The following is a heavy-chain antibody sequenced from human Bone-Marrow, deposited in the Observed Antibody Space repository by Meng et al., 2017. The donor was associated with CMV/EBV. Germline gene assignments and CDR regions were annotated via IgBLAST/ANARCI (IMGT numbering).Heavy chain of an antibody. CDR2: ISSSGSTI. CDR3: ARDREYNWNYLPYYYYYGMDV. CDR1: GFTFSSYE. D-gene: IGHD1-7*01. Sequence: GESLKISCAASGFTFSSYEMNWVRQAPGKGLEWVSYISSSGSTIYYADSVKGRFTISRDNAKNSLYLQMNSLRAEDTAVYYCARDREYNWNYLPYYYYYGMDVWGQGTTVTVSS. V-gene: IGHV3-48*03. J-gene: IGHJ6*02.